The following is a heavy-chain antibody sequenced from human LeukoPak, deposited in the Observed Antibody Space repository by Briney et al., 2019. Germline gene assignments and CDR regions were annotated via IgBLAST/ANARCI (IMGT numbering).Heavy chain of an antibody. Sequence: SETLSLTCAVSGGSISSSNWWIWVRQPPGQGLEWIGEIFLSGSTNYNPSLKSRVTISVDTSKNQFSLKLSSVTAADTAVYYCARGYSSSWEMGNWFDPWGQGTLVTVSS. V-gene: IGHV4-4*02. CDR3: ARGYSSSWEMGNWFDP. CDR2: IFLSGST. CDR1: GGSISSSNW. J-gene: IGHJ5*02. D-gene: IGHD6-13*01.